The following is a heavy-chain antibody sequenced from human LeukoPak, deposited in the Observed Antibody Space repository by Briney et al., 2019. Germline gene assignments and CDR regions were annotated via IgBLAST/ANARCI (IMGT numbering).Heavy chain of an antibody. CDR3: ARSKQWLVRSKFDY. Sequence: SETLSLTCTVSGDSISSYYWSWIRQPPGKGLEWIGYVYYSGRTNYNPSLKSRVTISVDTYKNQFSLKLSSVTAADTAVYYCARSKQWLVRSKFDYWGQGTLVTVSS. D-gene: IGHD6-19*01. CDR2: VYYSGRT. J-gene: IGHJ4*02. CDR1: GDSISSYY. V-gene: IGHV4-59*12.